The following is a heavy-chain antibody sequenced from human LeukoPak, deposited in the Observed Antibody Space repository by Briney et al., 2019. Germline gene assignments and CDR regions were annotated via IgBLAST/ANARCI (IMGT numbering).Heavy chain of an antibody. V-gene: IGHV3-74*01. J-gene: IGHJ4*02. CDR2: INSDGSGT. CDR3: ARAGNYGDCGY. D-gene: IGHD4-17*01. Sequence: GGSLRLSCAASGFTLSSYWMYWVRQAPGKGLVWVSHINSDGSGTSYADSVKGRFTISRDNAKNTLYPQMNSLRVEDTAVYYCARAGNYGDCGYWGQGTLVTVSS. CDR1: GFTLSSYW.